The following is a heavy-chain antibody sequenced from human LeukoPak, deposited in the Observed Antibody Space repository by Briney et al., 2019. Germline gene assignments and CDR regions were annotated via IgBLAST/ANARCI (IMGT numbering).Heavy chain of an antibody. CDR2: TSSSGGGT. D-gene: IGHD5-24*01. CDR3: EKFREINPWPDLDY. Sequence: GGSLRLSCAASGFTFSIYAMSGVRQAPGKGREWGSTTSSSGGGTYYADSVKGRFTISRDKYKTTMYLQVNILSVEDTAVSFCEKFREINPWPDLDYWGQGTLVTVSS. J-gene: IGHJ4*02. CDR1: GFTFSIYA. V-gene: IGHV3-23*01.